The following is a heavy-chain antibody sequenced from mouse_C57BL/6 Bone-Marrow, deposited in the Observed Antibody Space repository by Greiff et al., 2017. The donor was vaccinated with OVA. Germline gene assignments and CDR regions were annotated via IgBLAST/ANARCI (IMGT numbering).Heavy chain of an antibody. J-gene: IGHJ3*01. CDR3: ARDAYGSSSAWFAY. CDR1: GFTFSSSA. Sequence: EVMLVESGGGLVKPGGSLKLSCAASGFTFSSSAMSWVRQTPEKRLECVATISAGGSYTYYPDNVQGRFTISRDNAKNNLYLQMSHLKSEDTAMYYCARDAYGSSSAWFAYWGQGTLVTVSA. V-gene: IGHV5-4*01. CDR2: ISAGGSYT. D-gene: IGHD1-1*01.